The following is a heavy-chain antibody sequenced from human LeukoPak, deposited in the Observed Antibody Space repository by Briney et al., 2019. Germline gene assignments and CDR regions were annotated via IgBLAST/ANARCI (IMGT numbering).Heavy chain of an antibody. J-gene: IGHJ4*02. CDR1: GGSISSYY. Sequence: SETLSLTCTVSGGSISSYYWSWIRQPPGKGPEWIGYIYYSGSTNYNPSLKSRVTISVDTSKNQFSLKLSSVTAADTAVYYCARASSGWYSSFDYWGQGTLVTVSS. CDR2: IYYSGST. CDR3: ARASSGWYSSFDY. D-gene: IGHD6-19*01. V-gene: IGHV4-59*01.